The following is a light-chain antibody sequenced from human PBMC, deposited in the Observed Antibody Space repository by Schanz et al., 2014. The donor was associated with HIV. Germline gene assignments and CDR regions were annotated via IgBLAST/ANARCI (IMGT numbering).Light chain of an antibody. V-gene: IGLV2-14*03. CDR1: NADVGGYDY. CDR2: DVY. CDR3: ISYTSDTVL. J-gene: IGLJ2*01. Sequence: QSALTQPASVSGSPGQSVSISCSGSNADVGGYDYVAWYQQYPGKAPRLLIYDVYIRPSGISNRFSGSKSGSTASLTISGLRTEDEADYYCISYTSDTVLFGGGTKLTVL.